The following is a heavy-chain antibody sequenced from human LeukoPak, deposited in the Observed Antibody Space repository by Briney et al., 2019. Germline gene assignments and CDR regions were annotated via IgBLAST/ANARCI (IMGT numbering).Heavy chain of an antibody. V-gene: IGHV3-21*01. Sequence: GGAPRLSRAASGFTLSIFFMKWVRQAPGEGVGVISSFSSSSSSIYYADSVKGRFTISRDNAKNSLYLQMNSLRAEDTAVYYCARDLYGDYSFDYWGLGTLVTVSS. CDR1: GFTLSIFF. D-gene: IGHD4-17*01. CDR2: FSSSSSSI. J-gene: IGHJ4*02. CDR3: ARDLYGDYSFDY.